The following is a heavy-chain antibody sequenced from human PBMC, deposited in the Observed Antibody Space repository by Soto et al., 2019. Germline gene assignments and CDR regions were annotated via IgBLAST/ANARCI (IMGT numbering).Heavy chain of an antibody. CDR3: AKEKGYSSSWFEFDY. CDR2: ISGSGGST. D-gene: IGHD6-13*01. Sequence: EVQLLESGGGFVQPGGSLRLSCAASGFTFSSYAMSWVRQAPGQGLEWVSAISGSGGSTYYADSVKCRFTISRETSKNPLYLQMNSLRPEDTAVYYCAKEKGYSSSWFEFDYWGQGTLVTVSS. CDR1: GFTFSSYA. V-gene: IGHV3-23*01. J-gene: IGHJ4*02.